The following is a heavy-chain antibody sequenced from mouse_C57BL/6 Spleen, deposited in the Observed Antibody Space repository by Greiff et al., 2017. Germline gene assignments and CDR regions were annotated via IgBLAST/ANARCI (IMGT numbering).Heavy chain of an antibody. CDR1: GYTFTDYN. J-gene: IGHJ3*01. D-gene: IGHD1-1*01. CDR3: ARSRSSYELAY. V-gene: IGHV1-22*01. Sequence: VQLQQSGPELVKPGASVKMSCKASGYTFTDYNMHWVKQSHGKSLEWIGNINPNSGGTSYNQKFKGKATLTVNKSYSTDYMELRGLTSADSSVYYCARSRSSYELAYWGQGTLVTVSA. CDR2: INPNSGGT.